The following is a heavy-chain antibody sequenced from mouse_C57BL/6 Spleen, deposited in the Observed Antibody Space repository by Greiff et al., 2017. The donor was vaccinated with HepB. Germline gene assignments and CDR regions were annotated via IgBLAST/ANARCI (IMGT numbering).Heavy chain of an antibody. D-gene: IGHD1-1*02. CDR1: GYTFTSYW. J-gene: IGHJ2*01. V-gene: IGHV1-64*01. CDR2: IHPNSGST. CDR3: ARRGGSFYYFDY. Sequence: QVQLQHPGAELVKPGASVKLSCKASGYTFTSYWMHWVKQRPGQGLEWIGMIHPNSGSTNYNEKFKSKATLTVDKSSSTAYMQLSSLTSEDSAVYYCARRGGSFYYFDYWGQGTTLTVSS.